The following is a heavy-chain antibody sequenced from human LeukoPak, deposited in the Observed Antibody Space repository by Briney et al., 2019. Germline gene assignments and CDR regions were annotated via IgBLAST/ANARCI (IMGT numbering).Heavy chain of an antibody. D-gene: IGHD3-3*01. V-gene: IGHV3-15*01. CDR1: GFTFSNAW. CDR3: NTRYYDFWSGYLMDV. Sequence: GGSLRLSCAASGFTFSNAWMSWVRQAPGKGLEWVGRIKSKTDGGTTDYAAPVKGRFTISRDDSKNTLYLQMNSLKTEDTAVYYCNTRYYDFWSGYLMDVWGKGTTVTVSS. J-gene: IGHJ6*04. CDR2: IKSKTDGGTT.